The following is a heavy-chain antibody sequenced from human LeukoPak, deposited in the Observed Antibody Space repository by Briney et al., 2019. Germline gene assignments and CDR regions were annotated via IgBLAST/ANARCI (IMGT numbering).Heavy chain of an antibody. J-gene: IGHJ3*02. D-gene: IGHD2-2*01. CDR2: IIPIFGTA. V-gene: IGHV1-69*05. CDR1: GGTFSSYA. Sequence: SVKVSCKASGGTFSSYAISWVRQAPGQGLEWMGGIIPIFGTANYAQKFQGRVTITTDESTSTAYMELSSLRSEDTAVYYCARHLKDIVVVPAAPYGAFEIWGQGTMVTVSS. CDR3: ARHLKDIVVVPAAPYGAFEI.